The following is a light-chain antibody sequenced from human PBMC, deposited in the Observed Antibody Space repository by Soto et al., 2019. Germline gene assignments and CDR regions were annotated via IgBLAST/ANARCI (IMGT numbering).Light chain of an antibody. CDR3: QQYNSYSPA. Sequence: DIQMTHSPSTLSASVLDRVTITFRSSQSISSWLAWYQQKPGKAPKLLIYDASSLESGVPSRFSGSGSGTEFTLTISSLQPDDFATYYCQQYNSYSPAFGQGTKVDIK. V-gene: IGKV1-5*01. CDR1: QSISSW. CDR2: DAS. J-gene: IGKJ1*01.